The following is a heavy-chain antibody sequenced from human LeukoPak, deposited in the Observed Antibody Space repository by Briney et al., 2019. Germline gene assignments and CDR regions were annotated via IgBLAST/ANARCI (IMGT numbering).Heavy chain of an antibody. CDR2: INHSGST. Sequence: SETLSLTCAVSGGSISSSNWWSWVRQPPGKGLEWIGEINHSGSTNYNPSLKSRVTISVDTSKNQFSLKLSSVTAADTAVYYCARGPWFGELSDPRGYFDYWGQGTLVTVSS. J-gene: IGHJ4*02. D-gene: IGHD3-10*01. CDR3: ARGPWFGELSDPRGYFDY. CDR1: GGSISSSNW. V-gene: IGHV4-4*02.